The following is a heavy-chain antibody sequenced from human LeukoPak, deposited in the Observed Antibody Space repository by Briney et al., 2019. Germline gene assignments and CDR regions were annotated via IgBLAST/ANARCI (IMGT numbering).Heavy chain of an antibody. V-gene: IGHV3-53*01. CDR2: IYSGGST. CDR3: ARETYYYDSSGYLFDY. D-gene: IGHD3-22*01. CDR1: GFTVSSNY. Sequence: GGSLRLSCAASGFTVSSNYMSWVRQAPGKGLEWVSVIYSGGSTYYADSVKGRFTISRDNSKNTLYLQMNSLRAEDTAVYYCARETYYYDSSGYLFDYWGQGTLVTVSS. J-gene: IGHJ4*02.